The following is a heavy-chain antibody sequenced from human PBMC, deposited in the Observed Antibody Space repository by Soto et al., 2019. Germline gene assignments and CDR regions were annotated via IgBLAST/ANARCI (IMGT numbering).Heavy chain of an antibody. D-gene: IGHD3-16*02. CDR2: IYWDDDK. Sequence: QITLKESGPTLVKPTQTLTLTCTFSGFSLSTSGVGVGWIRQPPGKALEWLALIYWDDDKRYSPSLKSRLTITKDTSKNQVVLTMTNMDPVDTATYYCAHWAWGSGELSDLIYFDYWGQGTLVTVSS. CDR1: GFSLSTSGVG. CDR3: AHWAWGSGELSDLIYFDY. J-gene: IGHJ4*02. V-gene: IGHV2-5*02.